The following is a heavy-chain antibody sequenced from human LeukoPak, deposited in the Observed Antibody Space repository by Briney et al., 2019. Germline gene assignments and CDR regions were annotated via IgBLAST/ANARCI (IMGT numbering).Heavy chain of an antibody. Sequence: SETLSLTCTVSGGSISSYYWSWIRQPPGKGLEWIGYIYYSGSTNYNPSLKSRVTISVDTSKNQFSLKLSSVTAADTAVYYCARGPSLLRYFGVTSRPEYYFDYWGQGTLVTVSS. V-gene: IGHV4-59*01. CDR3: ARGPSLLRYFGVTSRPEYYFDY. CDR1: GGSISSYY. J-gene: IGHJ4*02. CDR2: IYYSGST. D-gene: IGHD3-9*01.